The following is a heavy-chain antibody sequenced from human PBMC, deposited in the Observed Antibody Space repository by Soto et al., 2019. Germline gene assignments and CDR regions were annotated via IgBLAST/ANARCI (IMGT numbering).Heavy chain of an antibody. CDR1: GFTFSSYS. D-gene: IGHD3-3*01. CDR3: ATFYDFGVVTGSGYYMGV. CDR2: ISSSSYI. J-gene: IGHJ6*03. Sequence: GGSLRLSCAASGFTFSSYSMNWVRQAPGKGLEWVSSISSSSYIYYADSVKGRFTISRDNAKNSLYLQMNSLRAEDTAVYYCATFYDFGVVTGSGYYMGVWGQGTTVTVSS. V-gene: IGHV3-21*01.